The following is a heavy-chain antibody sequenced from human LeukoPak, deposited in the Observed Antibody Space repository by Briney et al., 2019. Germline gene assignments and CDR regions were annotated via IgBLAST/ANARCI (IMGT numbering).Heavy chain of an antibody. D-gene: IGHD1-1*01. CDR3: ARVGTRNGPFDY. J-gene: IGHJ4*02. V-gene: IGHV3-21*01. CDR1: GFTFSSYS. Sequence: PGGSLRLSCAASGFTFSSYSTNWVRQAPGKGLEWVSSISSSSSYIYYADSVKGRFTISRDNAKNSLYLQMNSLRAEDTAVYYCARVGTRNGPFDYWGQGTLVTVSS. CDR2: ISSSSSYI.